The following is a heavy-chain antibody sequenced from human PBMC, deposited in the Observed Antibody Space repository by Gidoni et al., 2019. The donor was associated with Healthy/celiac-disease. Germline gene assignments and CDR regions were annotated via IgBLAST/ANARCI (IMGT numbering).Heavy chain of an antibody. D-gene: IGHD6-13*01. J-gene: IGHJ4*02. CDR2: IYWDDDK. CDR1: GFSLRTSGVG. V-gene: IGHV2-5*02. Sequence: QITLKASGPTLVKPTQPLTLTCTFSGFSLRTSGVGVGWIRQPPGKALQWLALIYWDDDKRYSPSLKSRLTITKDTSKNQVVLTMTNMDPVDTATYYCAHSGIAAAAGDYWGQGTLVTVSS. CDR3: AHSGIAAAAGDY.